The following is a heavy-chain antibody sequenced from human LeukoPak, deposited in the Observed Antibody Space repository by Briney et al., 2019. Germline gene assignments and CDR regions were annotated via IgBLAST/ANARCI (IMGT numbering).Heavy chain of an antibody. J-gene: IGHJ4*02. D-gene: IGHD6-13*01. CDR1: TYTLSELS. V-gene: IGHV1-24*01. CDR3: ATVSSSWYVYFDY. Sequence: ASVKVSCKVSTYTLSELSMHWVRQAPGKGLEWMGGFDPEDGETIYAQKFQGRVTMTEDTSTDTAYMELSSLRSEDTAVYYCATVSSSWYVYFDYWGQGTLVTVSS. CDR2: FDPEDGET.